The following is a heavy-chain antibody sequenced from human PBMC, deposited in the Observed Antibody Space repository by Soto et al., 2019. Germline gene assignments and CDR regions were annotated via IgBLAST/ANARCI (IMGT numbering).Heavy chain of an antibody. CDR3: ARGRGYSSSSAPDY. J-gene: IGHJ4*02. V-gene: IGHV1-69*12. CDR2: IIPVFATE. D-gene: IGHD6-6*01. Sequence: QVQLVQSGAEVKKPGSSVKVSCKASGGTFSSYAISWVRQAPGQGLEWRGGIIPVFATENYAQKFQGRVTITADESTSTAYMELSSLRSEDTAVSYCARGRGYSSSSAPDYWGQGTLVTVSS. CDR1: GGTFSSYA.